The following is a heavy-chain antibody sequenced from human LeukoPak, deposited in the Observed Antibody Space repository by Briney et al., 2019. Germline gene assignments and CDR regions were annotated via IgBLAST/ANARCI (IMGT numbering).Heavy chain of an antibody. CDR2: IRQDGSDK. V-gene: IGHV3-7*05. Sequence: SGGSLRLSCAASGFTFSSYEMTWVRQAPGKGLEWVANIRQDGSDKNCVDSVKGRFTISRDNAKNSLYLQMNNLRVEDTAVYYCARDWHWGSDYWGQGTLVTISS. D-gene: IGHD7-27*01. CDR3: ARDWHWGSDY. J-gene: IGHJ4*02. CDR1: GFTFSSYE.